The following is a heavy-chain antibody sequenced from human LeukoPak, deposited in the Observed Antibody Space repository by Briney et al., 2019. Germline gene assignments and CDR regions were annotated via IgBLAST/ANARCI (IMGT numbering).Heavy chain of an antibody. V-gene: IGHV3-23*01. CDR2: ISGSGGST. Sequence: PGGSLRLSCAASGFTFSDYNMSWVRQAPGKGLEWVSGISGSGGSTYYADSVKGRFTISRDNSKNTLYLQMNNLRAKNTAVYYCANFPFELTGGFDIWGQGTMVTVSS. D-gene: IGHD3-16*01. CDR3: ANFPFELTGGFDI. CDR1: GFTFSDYN. J-gene: IGHJ3*02.